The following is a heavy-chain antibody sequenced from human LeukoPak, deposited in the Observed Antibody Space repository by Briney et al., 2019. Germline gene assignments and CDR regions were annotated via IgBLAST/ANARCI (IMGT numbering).Heavy chain of an antibody. CDR1: GGSINSYY. CDR2: IYYTGST. J-gene: IGHJ4*02. CDR3: ARDQRFTF. D-gene: IGHD5-24*01. V-gene: IGHV4-59*01. Sequence: SETLSLTCTVSGGSINSYYWNWIRQPPGKRLEWIGYIYYTGSTNYNPSLKSRVTISVDTSKNQFSLKLTSVTAADTAVYYCARDQRFTFWGQGTLVAVSS.